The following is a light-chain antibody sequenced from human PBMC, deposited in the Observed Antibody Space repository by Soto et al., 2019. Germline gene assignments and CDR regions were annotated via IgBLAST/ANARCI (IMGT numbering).Light chain of an antibody. V-gene: IGKV3-20*01. CDR3: QQYVNSPRT. CDR1: QSLSSNY. J-gene: IGKJ1*01. Sequence: EIVLTQSPGTLSLSPGERATLSCTASQSLSSNYLAWYQQKPGQAPRLLIYGASSRATGIPDRFSGSGSGTDFTLTISRLEPEDFAVYYCQQYVNSPRTFGQGTKVEIK. CDR2: GAS.